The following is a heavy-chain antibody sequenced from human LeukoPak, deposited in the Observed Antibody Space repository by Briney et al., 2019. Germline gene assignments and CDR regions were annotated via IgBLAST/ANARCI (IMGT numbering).Heavy chain of an antibody. D-gene: IGHD6-6*01. J-gene: IGHJ4*02. CDR3: ARVGRKSNWYSSSPPKYYFDY. Sequence: SETLSLTCTVSSGSISTSNYYWGWVRQPPGKALEWIGNIFYSGSTYYSPSLKSRVTISLDTSRNQFSLKLNSVTAADTAVYYCARVGRKSNWYSSSPPKYYFDYWGQGTLVTVSS. V-gene: IGHV4-39*07. CDR2: IFYSGST. CDR1: SGSISTSNYY.